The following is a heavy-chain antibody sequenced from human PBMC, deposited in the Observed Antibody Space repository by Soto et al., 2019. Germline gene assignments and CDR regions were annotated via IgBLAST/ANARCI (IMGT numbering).Heavy chain of an antibody. J-gene: IGHJ4*02. CDR3: ARGDSNSWSDF. D-gene: IGHD6-13*01. CDR1: GFTFRSYA. V-gene: IGHV3-30*01. CDR2: ISYDGTNK. Sequence: QVQLVESGGGVVQPGRSLRLSCAASGFTFRSYAMDWVRQAPGKGLEWVAVISYDGTNKYYADSVKGRFTISRDNSKTTLSLQVNSLRPHDTAVYYCARGDSNSWSDFWGQGTLVTVSS.